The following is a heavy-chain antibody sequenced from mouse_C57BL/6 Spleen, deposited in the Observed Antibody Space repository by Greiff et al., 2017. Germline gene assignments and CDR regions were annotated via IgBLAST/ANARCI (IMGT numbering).Heavy chain of an antibody. D-gene: IGHD1-1*01. CDR3: ARGSTVVDY. CDR1: GYTFTSSW. V-gene: IGHV1-69*01. CDR2: IDPSDSYT. Sequence: QVQLQQPGAELVMPGASVKLSCKASGYTFTSSWMHWVKQRPGQGLEWIGEIDPSDSYTNYNQKFKGKSTLTVDKSSSTAYMQLSSLTSEDSAVYDCARGSTVVDYWGQGTTLTVSS. J-gene: IGHJ2*01.